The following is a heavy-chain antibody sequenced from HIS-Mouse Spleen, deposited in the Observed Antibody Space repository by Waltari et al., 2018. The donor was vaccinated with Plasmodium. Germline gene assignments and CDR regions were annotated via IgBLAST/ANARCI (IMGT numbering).Heavy chain of an antibody. CDR3: ARARYSGSYYGYFQH. CDR1: GFTFSSYP. J-gene: IGHJ1*01. V-gene: IGHV3-30*01. CDR2: ISYDGSNK. Sequence: QVQLVESGGGVVQPGRSLRLSCAASGFTFSSYPMHWVRQAPGKWLEWVAVISYDGSNKYYADSVKGRFTISRDNSKNTLYLQMNSLRAEDTAVVHCARARYSGSYYGYFQHWGQGTLVTVSS. D-gene: IGHD1-26*01.